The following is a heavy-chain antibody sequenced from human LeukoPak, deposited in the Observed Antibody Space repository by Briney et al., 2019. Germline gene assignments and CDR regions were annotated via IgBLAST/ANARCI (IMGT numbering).Heavy chain of an antibody. CDR1: GFTFSSYA. J-gene: IGHJ3*02. D-gene: IGHD4-11*01. CDR3: ARDYSHGFDI. Sequence: GGSLRLSCAASGFTFSSYAMSWVRQAPGKGLAWVSTITISGGNTYHADSVKGRFTISRDNSKNTLYLQMNSLRAEDTAVYYCARDYSHGFDIWGQGTVVTVSS. CDR2: ITISGGNT. V-gene: IGHV3-23*01.